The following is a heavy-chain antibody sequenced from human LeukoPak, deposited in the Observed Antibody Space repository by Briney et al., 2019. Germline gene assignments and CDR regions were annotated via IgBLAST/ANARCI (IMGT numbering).Heavy chain of an antibody. CDR2: ISGSGAYT. D-gene: IGHD3-10*01. Sequence: PGGSLRLSCAASGFTFSSYAMSWVRQAPGKGLERVSTISGSGAYTYYADSVKGRFTISRDNSKNTLYLQMNGLRAEDTAVYYCAKYFASGSYYKLPHWGQGTLVTVSS. V-gene: IGHV3-23*01. CDR1: GFTFSSYA. CDR3: AKYFASGSYYKLPH. J-gene: IGHJ1*01.